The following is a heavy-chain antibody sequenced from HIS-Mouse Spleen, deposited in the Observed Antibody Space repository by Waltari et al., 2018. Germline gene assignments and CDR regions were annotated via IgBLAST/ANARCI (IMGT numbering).Heavy chain of an antibody. CDR3: ARRYSGYDLGY. Sequence: QVQLVESGGGVVQPGRSLRLPCAASGFTFSRYAMPWVRQAPGKGLEWVAVISYDGSNKYYADSVKGRFTISRDNSKNTLYLQMNSLRAEDTAVYYCARRYSGYDLGYWGQGTLVTVSS. J-gene: IGHJ4*02. CDR1: GFTFSRYA. D-gene: IGHD5-12*01. V-gene: IGHV3-30*04. CDR2: ISYDGSNK.